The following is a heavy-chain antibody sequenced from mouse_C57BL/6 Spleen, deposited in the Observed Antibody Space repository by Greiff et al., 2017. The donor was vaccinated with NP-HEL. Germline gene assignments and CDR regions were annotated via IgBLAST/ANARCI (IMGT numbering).Heavy chain of an antibody. CDR2: IRNKANGYTT. Sequence: EVKLVESGGGLVQPGGSLSLSCAASGFTFTDYYMSWVRQPPGKALEWLGFIRNKANGYTTEYSASVKGRFTISRDNSQSILYLQMNALRAEDSATYYCARSHYYGPPGYAMDYWGQGTSVTVSS. J-gene: IGHJ4*01. V-gene: IGHV7-3*01. CDR1: GFTFTDYY. CDR3: ARSHYYGPPGYAMDY. D-gene: IGHD1-1*01.